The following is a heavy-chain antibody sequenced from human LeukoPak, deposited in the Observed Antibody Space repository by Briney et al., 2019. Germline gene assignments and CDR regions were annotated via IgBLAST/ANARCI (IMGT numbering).Heavy chain of an antibody. Sequence: ASVKVSCKASGYTFTSYGISWVRQAPGQGLEWMGWISAYNGNTNYAQKLQGRVTMTTDTSTSTAYMELRSLRSDDTAVYYCARDLNPYYYDSSGYSGGILWGQGTLVTVSS. CDR2: ISAYNGNT. V-gene: IGHV1-18*01. D-gene: IGHD3-22*01. CDR1: GYTFTSYG. J-gene: IGHJ4*02. CDR3: ARDLNPYYYDSSGYSGGIL.